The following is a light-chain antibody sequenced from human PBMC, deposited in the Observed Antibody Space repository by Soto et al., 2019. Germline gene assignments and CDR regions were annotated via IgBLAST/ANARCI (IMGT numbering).Light chain of an antibody. CDR2: DVT. Sequence: QSVLTQPRSVSGSPGQSVTISCTGTSSDVGAYNYVSWYQKYPGKAPKLIIYDVTKRPSGVPDRFSGSKSGNTASLTISGLQAEDEADYYSCSAAVIFYVFGPGSMSPS. V-gene: IGLV2-11*01. CDR3: CSAAVIFYV. CDR1: SSDVGAYNY. J-gene: IGLJ1*01.